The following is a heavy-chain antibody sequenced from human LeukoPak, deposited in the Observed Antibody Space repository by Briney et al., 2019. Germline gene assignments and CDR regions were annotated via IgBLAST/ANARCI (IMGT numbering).Heavy chain of an antibody. CDR1: GFTFSSYA. J-gene: IGHJ3*02. CDR2: ISGSGGST. CDR3: AKGVGYDILTGRPHAFDI. D-gene: IGHD3-9*01. V-gene: IGHV3-23*01. Sequence: PGGSLRLSCAASGFTFSSYAMSWVRQAPGKGLEWVSAISGSGGSTYYADSVKGRFTISGDNSKNTLYLQMNSLRAEDTAVYYCAKGVGYDILTGRPHAFDIWGQGTMVTVSS.